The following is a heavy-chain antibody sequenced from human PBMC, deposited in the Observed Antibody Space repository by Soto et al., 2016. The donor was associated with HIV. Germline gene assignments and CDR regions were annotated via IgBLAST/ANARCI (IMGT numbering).Heavy chain of an antibody. Sequence: QVQLEQSGAEVKKPGASVKVSCKASGFTFTSYGFSWVRQAPGQGLEWMGWISANNGNTNYAQNLQGRATMTTDTSTTTAYMELRSLRSDDTAVYYCARDHTAMIPGGAFEIWGQGTMVTVSS. J-gene: IGHJ3*02. CDR2: ISANNGNT. D-gene: IGHD5-18*01. CDR1: GFTFTSYG. V-gene: IGHV1-18*01. CDR3: ARDHTAMIPGGAFEI.